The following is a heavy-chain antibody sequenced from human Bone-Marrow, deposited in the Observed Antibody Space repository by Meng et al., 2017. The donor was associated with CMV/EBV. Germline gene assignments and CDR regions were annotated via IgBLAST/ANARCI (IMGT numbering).Heavy chain of an antibody. D-gene: IGHD3-3*01. J-gene: IGHJ4*02. CDR1: GFAFSNYG. CDR2: IWYDGTNK. CDR3: ARSQGKGSGYPFDY. V-gene: IGHV3-33*01. Sequence: GGSLRLSCAASGFAFSNYGMHWVRQAPGKGLEWMAVIWYDGTNKYHVDSVKGRFTISRDNSRNTLYLQMNSLRAEDTAVYYCARSQGKGSGYPFDYWGQGTLVTVSS.